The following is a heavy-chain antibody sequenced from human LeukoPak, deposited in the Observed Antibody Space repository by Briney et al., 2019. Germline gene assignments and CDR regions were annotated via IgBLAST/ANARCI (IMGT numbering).Heavy chain of an antibody. J-gene: IGHJ4*02. D-gene: IGHD2-8*01. Sequence: GGSLRLSCAASGFTFSSYGMHWVRQAPGKGLEWVAVISYDGSNKYYADSVKGRFTISRDNSKNTLYLQMNSLRAEDTAVYYCAVHNGDYWGQGTLVTVSP. V-gene: IGHV3-30*03. CDR2: ISYDGSNK. CDR3: AVHNGDY. CDR1: GFTFSSYG.